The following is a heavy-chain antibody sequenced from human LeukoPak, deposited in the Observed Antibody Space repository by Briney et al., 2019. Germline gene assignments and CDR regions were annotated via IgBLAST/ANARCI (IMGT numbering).Heavy chain of an antibody. CDR2: IYHSGST. CDR1: GYSISSGFY. J-gene: IGHJ4*02. CDR3: ATLTTYYYDSSGYYYY. V-gene: IGHV4-38-2*02. Sequence: PSETLSLTCTVSGYSISSGFYWGWIRQPPGKGLEWIGSIYHSGSTYYNPSLKSRVTISVDTSKNQFSLKLSSVTAADTAVYYCATLTTYYYDSSGYYYYWGQGTLVTVSS. D-gene: IGHD3-22*01.